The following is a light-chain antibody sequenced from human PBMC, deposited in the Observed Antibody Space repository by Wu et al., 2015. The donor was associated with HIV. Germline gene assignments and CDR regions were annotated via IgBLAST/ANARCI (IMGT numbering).Light chain of an antibody. V-gene: IGKV1-39*01. Sequence: DIQMTQSPSSLSASVGDRVTITCRASQSISSYLNWYQQKPGKAPKLLIYAASSLQSGVPSRFSGSGSGTDFTLTISSLQPEDFAVYYCQQYGSSPRFGQGTKLEIK. CDR3: QQYGSSPR. CDR2: AAS. J-gene: IGKJ2*03. CDR1: QSISSY.